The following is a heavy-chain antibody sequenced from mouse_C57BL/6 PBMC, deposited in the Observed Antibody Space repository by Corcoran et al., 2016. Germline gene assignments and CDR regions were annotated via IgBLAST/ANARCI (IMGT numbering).Heavy chain of an antibody. D-gene: IGHD3-2*02. V-gene: IGHV1-76*01. CDR3: ARSPAQATYFDY. J-gene: IGHJ2*01. Sequence: QVQLKQSGAELVRPGASVKLSCKASGYTFTDYYINWVKQRPGQGLEWIARIYPGSGNTYYNEKFKGKATLTAEKSSSTAYMQLSSLTSEDSAVYFCARSPAQATYFDYWGQGTTLTVSS. CDR1: GYTFTDYY. CDR2: IYPGSGNT.